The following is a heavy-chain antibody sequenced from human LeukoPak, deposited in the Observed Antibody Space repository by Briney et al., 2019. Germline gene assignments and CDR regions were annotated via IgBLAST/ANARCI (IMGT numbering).Heavy chain of an antibody. CDR2: INHSGYT. CDR3: TRMTTGHDY. J-gene: IGHJ4*02. V-gene: IGHV4-34*01. Sequence: SETLSLTCAVSGVSFNDYYWSWVRHTPGKGLEWIGEINHSGYTNDSPSLKSRVTISIDTSRKQFSLNLRSVTVADTGIYYCTRMTTGHDYWGQGTLVTVSS. D-gene: IGHD4-17*01. CDR1: GVSFNDYY.